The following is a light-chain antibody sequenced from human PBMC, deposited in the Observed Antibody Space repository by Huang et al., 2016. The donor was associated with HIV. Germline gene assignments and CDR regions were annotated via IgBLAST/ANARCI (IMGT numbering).Light chain of an antibody. J-gene: IGKJ3*01. Sequence: DIVLTQSPATLSLSPGERATLSCRARQSVSSYLAWYQQKPGQAPRLLIYDESTRATGIPARFSGSGSGTDFTLTISSLEPEYFAVYYCQQRSSWPPFTFGPGTRVEIK. CDR2: DES. V-gene: IGKV3-11*01. CDR1: QSVSSY. CDR3: QQRSSWPPFT.